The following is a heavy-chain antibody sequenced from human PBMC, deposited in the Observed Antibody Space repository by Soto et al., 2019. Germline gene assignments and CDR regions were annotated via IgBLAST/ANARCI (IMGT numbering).Heavy chain of an antibody. CDR3: ARTIYYFDY. V-gene: IGHV4-59*01. J-gene: IGHJ4*02. CDR1: GGSISSYY. Sequence: SETLSLTCTVSGGSISSYYWSWIRQPPGKGLEWIGYIYYSGSTNYNPSLKGRVTISVDTSKNQFSLKLSSVTAADTAVYYCARTIYYFDYWGQGTLVTVSS. CDR2: IYYSGST.